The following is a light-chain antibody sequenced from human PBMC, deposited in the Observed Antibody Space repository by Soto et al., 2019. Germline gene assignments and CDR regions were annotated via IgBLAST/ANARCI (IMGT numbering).Light chain of an antibody. CDR1: QSLLHSNGYNY. V-gene: IGKV2-28*01. CDR3: MQALQTPGA. CDR2: LGS. J-gene: IGKJ5*01. Sequence: EMVKTQSRQSLPVTPGQQPSISCRSSQSLLHSNGYNYLDWYLQKPGQSPQLLIYLGSNRSSGVPDRFSCSGSGTDFTLKISRVEAEDVRFYYCMQALQTPGAFGQGTRLEIK.